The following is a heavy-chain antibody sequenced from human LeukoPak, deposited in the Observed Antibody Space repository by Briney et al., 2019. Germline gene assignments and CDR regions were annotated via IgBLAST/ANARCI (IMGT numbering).Heavy chain of an antibody. J-gene: IGHJ5*02. CDR3: ARKGRPGKQRFDP. D-gene: IGHD1-14*01. V-gene: IGHV1-8*03. CDR2: MNPNSGNT. Sequence: GSSVKVSCKASGGTFSSYAISWVRQAPGQGLEWMGWMNPNSGNTGYAQKFQGRVTITRNTSISTAYMELSSLRSEDTAVYYCARKGRPGKQRFDPWGQGTLVTVSS. CDR1: GGTFSSYA.